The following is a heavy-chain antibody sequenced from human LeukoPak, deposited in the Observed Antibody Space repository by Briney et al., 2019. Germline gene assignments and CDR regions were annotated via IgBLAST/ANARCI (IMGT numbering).Heavy chain of an antibody. CDR2: ISSSSTI. CDR3: ARTFYYDSSTYPNWFDP. D-gene: IGHD3-22*01. Sequence: GGSLRLSCAASGFTFSSCSMNWVRQAPGKGLEWVSYISSSSTIYYADSVKGRFTISRDNAKNSLYLQMNSLTDEDTAVYYCARTFYYDSSTYPNWFDPWGQGTLVTVSS. V-gene: IGHV3-48*02. CDR1: GFTFSSCS. J-gene: IGHJ5*02.